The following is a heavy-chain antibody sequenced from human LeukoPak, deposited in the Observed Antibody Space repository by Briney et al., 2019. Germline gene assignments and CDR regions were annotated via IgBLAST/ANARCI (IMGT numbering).Heavy chain of an antibody. CDR1: GGSISSTGYY. D-gene: IGHD5-18*01. CDR2: IYRSGSA. CDR3: ARHRGYSYGYQDY. J-gene: IGHJ4*02. Sequence: KASETLSLTCTVSGGSISSTGYYWGWIRQPPGKGLEWSGSIYRSGSAYYKPSLTSRVTLPAATSKNQFSLKLSSVTASDTAVYYCARHRGYSYGYQDYWGQGTLVTVPS. V-gene: IGHV4-39*01.